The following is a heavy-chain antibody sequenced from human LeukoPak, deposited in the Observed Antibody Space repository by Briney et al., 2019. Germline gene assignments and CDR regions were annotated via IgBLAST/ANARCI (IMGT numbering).Heavy chain of an antibody. Sequence: GGSLRLSCAASGFTFSSYAMHWVRQAPGKGLEWVAVISYDGSNKYYADSVKGRFTISRDNSKNTLYLQMNSLRAEDTAVYYCASLRFDLWGRGTLVTVSS. CDR1: GFTFSSYA. J-gene: IGHJ2*01. CDR2: ISYDGSNK. V-gene: IGHV3-30-3*01. CDR3: ASLRFDL.